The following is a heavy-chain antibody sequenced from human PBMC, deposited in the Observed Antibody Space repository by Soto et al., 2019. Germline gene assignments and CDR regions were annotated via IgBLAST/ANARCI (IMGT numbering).Heavy chain of an antibody. Sequence: EVQLLESGGGLVQPGGSLRLSCAASGFTFSSYAMSWVRQAPGKGLEWVSAISGSGGSTYYADSVKGRFTISRDNSKNTLYQQMNSLRAEDTDVYYCAKDARSTVTTRYWYFDLWGRGTLVTVSS. CDR3: AKDARSTVTTRYWYFDL. D-gene: IGHD4-4*01. CDR1: GFTFSSYA. CDR2: ISGSGGST. J-gene: IGHJ2*01. V-gene: IGHV3-23*01.